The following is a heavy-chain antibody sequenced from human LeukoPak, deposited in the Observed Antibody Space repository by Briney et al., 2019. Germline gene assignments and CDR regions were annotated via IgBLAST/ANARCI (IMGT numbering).Heavy chain of an antibody. CDR1: GNTFTDYY. V-gene: IGHV1-2*02. CDR3: ASLDAVDI. CDR2: NSANSGGA. J-gene: IGHJ3*02. Sequence: ASVKVSCKASGNTFTDYYIHWVRQAPGQGFEWMGWNSANSGGANYAQKFQGRVTMTRDTSISTAYMELSRLRSDDTAVYYCASLDAVDIWGQGTMVTVSS.